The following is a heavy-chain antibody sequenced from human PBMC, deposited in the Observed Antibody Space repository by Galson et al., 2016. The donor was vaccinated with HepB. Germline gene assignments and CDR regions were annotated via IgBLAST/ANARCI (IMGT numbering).Heavy chain of an antibody. Sequence: SETLSPTCTVSSGSISSSSYYWGWIRQPPGNGLEWIGSIYYSRSTYYNPSLRERVSISIDMSKDLFSLTLLSVTAADTAVYYCAPLGYCSGDDCYSADHWSQGTLVTVSS. CDR3: APLGYCSGDDCYSADH. CDR1: SGSISSSSYY. D-gene: IGHD2-15*01. J-gene: IGHJ4*02. V-gene: IGHV4-39*01. CDR2: IYYSRST.